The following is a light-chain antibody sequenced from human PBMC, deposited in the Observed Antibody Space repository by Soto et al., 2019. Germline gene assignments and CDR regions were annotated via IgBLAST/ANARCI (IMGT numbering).Light chain of an antibody. V-gene: IGKV3-11*01. J-gene: IGKJ5*01. Sequence: EIALTQSPATLSLSPGEGATLSCRASQSVSSYLAWYQQRPGQAPRLLIYDASNRATGIPARFSGSGSGTGFMLTISSLEPEDSAVYYCQQRSNWPPTFGQGTRLEIK. CDR3: QQRSNWPPT. CDR1: QSVSSY. CDR2: DAS.